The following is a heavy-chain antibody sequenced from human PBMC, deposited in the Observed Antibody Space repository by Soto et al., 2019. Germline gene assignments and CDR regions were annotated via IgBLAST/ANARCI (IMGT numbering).Heavy chain of an antibody. V-gene: IGHV1-46*01. J-gene: IGHJ6*02. Sequence: QMQLVQSGAEVKKPGASVKVSCKASGYTFTSYQMHWVRQAPGQGLEWMGIINPSGGRITYAPRFQGRVMMTRDTPTNTVYMELRSLRSEDTAVYYCARDGPPTTTGVGPSYTMDVWGQGTTVTVS. CDR1: GYTFTSYQ. D-gene: IGHD3-3*01. CDR2: INPSGGRI. CDR3: ARDGPPTTTGVGPSYTMDV.